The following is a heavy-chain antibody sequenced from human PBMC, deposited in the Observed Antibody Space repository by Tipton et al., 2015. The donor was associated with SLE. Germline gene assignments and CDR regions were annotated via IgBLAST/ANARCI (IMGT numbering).Heavy chain of an antibody. Sequence: SLRLSCAASGFTFGAYGMHWVRQAPGKGLEWLTFIRFDGKKEYYADSVKGRFTVSRDNSKNTVFLQINSLRTDDMAVYYCAKGRDWSYFDYWGQGTLVTVSS. CDR1: GFTFGAYG. CDR2: IRFDGKKE. D-gene: IGHD1-1*01. J-gene: IGHJ4*02. V-gene: IGHV3-30*02. CDR3: AKGRDWSYFDY.